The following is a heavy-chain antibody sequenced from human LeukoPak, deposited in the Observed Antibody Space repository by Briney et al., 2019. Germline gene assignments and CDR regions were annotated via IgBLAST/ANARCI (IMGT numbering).Heavy chain of an antibody. J-gene: IGHJ6*03. V-gene: IGHV1-69*04. CDR3: ARAKPDYYYMDV. Sequence: SVKVSCKASGGTFSSYAISWVRQAPGQGLEWMGRIIPILGIANYAQKFQGRVTITADKSTSTAYMELRSLRSDDTAVYYCARAKPDYYYMDVWGKGTTVTVSS. CDR2: IIPILGIA. CDR1: GGTFSSYA.